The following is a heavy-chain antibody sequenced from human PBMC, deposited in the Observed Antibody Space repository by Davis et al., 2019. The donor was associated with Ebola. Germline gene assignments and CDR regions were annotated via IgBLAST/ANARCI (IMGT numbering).Heavy chain of an antibody. V-gene: IGHV4-34*01. CDR2: INRSGST. CDR3: ARSLLRFLEGPDT. J-gene: IGHJ5*02. CDR1: GGSFGTYY. Sequence: MPGGSLRLSCDVFGGSFGTYYWSWIRQAPGKGLEWIGEINRSGSTNYDPSLKSRVSVTVDTSKNQLSLKLSHVTAADTAVYYCARSLLRFLEGPDTWGQGTLVTGSS. D-gene: IGHD3-3*01.